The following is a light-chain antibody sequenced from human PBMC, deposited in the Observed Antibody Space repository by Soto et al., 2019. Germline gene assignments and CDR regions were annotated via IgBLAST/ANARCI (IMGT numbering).Light chain of an antibody. CDR3: QQYYSYPRT. J-gene: IGKJ1*01. V-gene: IGKV4-1*01. CDR2: WAS. Sequence: DIVMTQSPDSLAVSLGGRATINCKSSQSVLYNSNNKNYLAWYQHKPGQPPKLLIYWASTRESGVPDRFSGRGSGTDFTLTISSLQAEDVAVYYCQQYYSYPRTFGQGTKVEI. CDR1: QSVLYNSNNKNY.